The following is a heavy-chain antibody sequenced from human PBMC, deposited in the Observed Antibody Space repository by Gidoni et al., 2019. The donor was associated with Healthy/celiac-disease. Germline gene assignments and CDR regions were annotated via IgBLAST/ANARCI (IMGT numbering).Heavy chain of an antibody. CDR2: IYYSGST. J-gene: IGHJ3*02. CDR3: ARGITMIVLAFDI. D-gene: IGHD3-22*01. V-gene: IGHV4-59*01. Sequence: QVQLQESGPGLVKPSETLSLTCTVSGGSISSYYWSWIRQPPGKGLEWIGYIYYSGSTNYNPSLKSRVTISVDTSKNQFSLKLSSVTAADTAVYYCARGITMIVLAFDIWGQGTMVTVSS. CDR1: GGSISSYY.